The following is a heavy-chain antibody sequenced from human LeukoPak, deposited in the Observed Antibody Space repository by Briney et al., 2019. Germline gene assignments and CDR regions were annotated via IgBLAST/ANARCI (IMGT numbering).Heavy chain of an antibody. CDR2: MRYDGSNR. CDR3: VKTAPRSIQVWDY. D-gene: IGHD5-18*01. Sequence: GGSLRLSCTASGFTFSRFGMHWVRQAPGKGLEWVAFMRYDGSNRYYADSVKGRFTISRDNSKDTLFLEMNTLRSEDTAFYYCVKTAPRSIQVWDYWGRGTLVTVSS. CDR1: GFTFSRFG. V-gene: IGHV3-30*02. J-gene: IGHJ4*02.